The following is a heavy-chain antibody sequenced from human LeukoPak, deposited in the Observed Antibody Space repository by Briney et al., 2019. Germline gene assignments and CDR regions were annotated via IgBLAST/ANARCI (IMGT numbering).Heavy chain of an antibody. V-gene: IGHV4-34*01. CDR3: ARESDSSSFYYYYYMDA. J-gene: IGHJ6*03. CDR1: GGSFSGYY. Sequence: PSETLSLTCAVYGGSFSGYYWSWIRQPPGKGLGWIGEINHSGSTNYNPSLKSRVTISVDTSKNQFSLKLSSVTAADAAVYYCARESDSSSFYYYYYMDAWGKGTTVTVSS. D-gene: IGHD6-6*01. CDR2: INHSGST.